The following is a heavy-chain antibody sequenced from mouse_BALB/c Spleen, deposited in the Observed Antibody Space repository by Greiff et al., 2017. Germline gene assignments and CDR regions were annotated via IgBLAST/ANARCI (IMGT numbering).Heavy chain of an antibody. CDR1: GYTFSSYW. J-gene: IGHJ3*01. D-gene: IGHD1-1*01. Sequence: QVQLKQSGAELMKPGASVKISCKATGYTFSSYWIEWVKQRPGHGLEWIGEILPGSGSTNYNEKFKGKATFTADTSSNTAYMQLSSLTSEDSAVYYCARYYYGSSYPAYWGQGTLVTVSA. CDR3: ARYYYGSSYPAY. V-gene: IGHV1-9*01. CDR2: ILPGSGST.